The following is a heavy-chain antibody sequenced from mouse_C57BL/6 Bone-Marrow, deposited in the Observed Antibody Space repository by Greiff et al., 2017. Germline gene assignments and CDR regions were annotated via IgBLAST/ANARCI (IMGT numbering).Heavy chain of an antibody. CDR3: ARHYRGY. V-gene: IGHV1-19*01. J-gene: IGHJ2*01. CDR1: GYTFTDYY. Sequence: EVKLQESGPVLVKPGASVKMSCKASGYTFTDYYMNWVKQSHGKSLEWIGVINPYNGGTSYNQKFKGKATLTVDKSSSTAYMELNSLTSEDSAVYYCARHYRGYWGQGTTLTVSS. D-gene: IGHD2-12*01. CDR2: INPYNGGT.